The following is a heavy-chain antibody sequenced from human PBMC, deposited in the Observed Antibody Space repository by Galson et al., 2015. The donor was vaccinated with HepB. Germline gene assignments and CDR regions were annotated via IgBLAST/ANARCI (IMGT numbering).Heavy chain of an antibody. V-gene: IGHV3-11*06. CDR1: GFTFTDYY. CDR2: ISSSSSDT. Sequence: SLRLSCAASGFTFTDYYMNWIRQAPGKGLEWVSYISSSSSDTNYADSVKGRFTIPRDNAKNSLYLQINSLTADDTAVYYCARGKLGVAATFFDYWGQGALVTVSS. J-gene: IGHJ4*02. D-gene: IGHD6-19*01. CDR3: ARGKLGVAATFFDY.